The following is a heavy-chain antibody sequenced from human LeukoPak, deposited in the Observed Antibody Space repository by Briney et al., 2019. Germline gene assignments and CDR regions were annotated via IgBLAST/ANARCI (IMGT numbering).Heavy chain of an antibody. D-gene: IGHD2/OR15-2a*01. CDR3: ATATTSVYFDY. CDR1: GFTFSSYA. V-gene: IGHV3-64*01. CDR2: ISSNGGST. J-gene: IGHJ4*02. Sequence: GGSLRLSCAASGFTFSSYAMHWVRRAPGKGLEYVSAISSNGGSTYYANSVKGRFTISRDNAKNSLYLQMNSLRAEDTALYYCATATTSVYFDYWGQGTLVTVSS.